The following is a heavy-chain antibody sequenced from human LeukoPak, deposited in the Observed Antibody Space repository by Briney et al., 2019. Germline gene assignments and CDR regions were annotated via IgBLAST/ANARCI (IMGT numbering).Heavy chain of an antibody. J-gene: IGHJ4*02. CDR1: GFTFSNYW. D-gene: IGHD6-13*01. Sequence: PGGSLRLSCAASGFTFSNYWMSWVRQAPGKGLEWVSGINWNGGSTGYADSVKGRFTISRDNAKNSLYLQMNSLRAEDTALYYCARESSSQDFDYWGQGTLVTVSS. V-gene: IGHV3-20*04. CDR2: INWNGGST. CDR3: ARESSSQDFDY.